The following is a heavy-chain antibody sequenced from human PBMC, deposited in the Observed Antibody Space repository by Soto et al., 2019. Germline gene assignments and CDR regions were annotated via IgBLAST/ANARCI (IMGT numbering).Heavy chain of an antibody. J-gene: IGHJ4*02. D-gene: IGHD1-1*01. CDR1: GFAFGSYW. Sequence: VQLVESGGGLVQPGGSLRLSCAASGFAFGSYWMRWVRQAPGKGLVWVSRISQDGAIATQADSVKGRFTISRDNAKNTLFLQMNSLRADDTAVYYCLRDQRHWNEFADQWGQGTLVTVSS. CDR2: ISQDGAIA. CDR3: LRDQRHWNEFADQ. V-gene: IGHV3-74*01.